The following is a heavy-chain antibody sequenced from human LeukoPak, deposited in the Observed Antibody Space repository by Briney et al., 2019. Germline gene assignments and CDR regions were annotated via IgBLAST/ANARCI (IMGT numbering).Heavy chain of an antibody. J-gene: IGHJ4*02. D-gene: IGHD3-10*01. CDR3: AKDGNFRVPGED. V-gene: IGHV3-30*02. Sequence: GGSLRLSCAASGFTFSLYGMHWVRQAPGKGLEWVAFIRYDASNKYYADSMKGRFTISRDDSRNMLYLQMNSLRVEDTAMYYCAKDGNFRVPGEDWGQGTLVTVSS. CDR1: GFTFSLYG. CDR2: IRYDASNK.